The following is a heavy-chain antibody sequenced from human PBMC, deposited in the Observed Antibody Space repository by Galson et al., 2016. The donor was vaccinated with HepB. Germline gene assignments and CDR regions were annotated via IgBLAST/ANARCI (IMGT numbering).Heavy chain of an antibody. CDR1: GYTFTNYA. Sequence: SVKVSCKASGYTFTNYAMHWVRQAPGQRLEWMGWINAGNGNTKYSQKFQGRVTITRDTSASTAYMELSSLRSEDTAVYYCVRDHYDSSGYPYNWFDPWGQGTTVTVSS. CDR3: VRDHYDSSGYPYNWFDP. J-gene: IGHJ5*02. V-gene: IGHV1-3*01. CDR2: INAGNGNT. D-gene: IGHD3-22*01.